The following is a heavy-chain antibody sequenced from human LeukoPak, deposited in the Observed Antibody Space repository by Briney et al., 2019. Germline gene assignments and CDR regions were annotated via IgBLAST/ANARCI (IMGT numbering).Heavy chain of an antibody. CDR3: AREGMATDDY. V-gene: IGHV4-39*07. J-gene: IGHJ4*02. Sequence: SETLSLTCTVSGGSISSSSYYWGWIRQPPGKGPEWIGSIYYSGSTYYNPSLKSRVTISVDTSKNQFSLKLSSVTAADTAVYYCAREGMATDDYWGQGTLVTVSS. CDR2: IYYSGST. CDR1: GGSISSSSYY. D-gene: IGHD5-24*01.